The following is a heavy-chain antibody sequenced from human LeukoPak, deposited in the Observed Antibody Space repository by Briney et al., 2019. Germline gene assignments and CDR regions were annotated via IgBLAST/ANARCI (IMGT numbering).Heavy chain of an antibody. CDR3: ARTDPYYDILTGYYLPDI. CDR2: ISSNGGST. CDR1: GFTFSSYG. D-gene: IGHD3-9*01. J-gene: IGHJ4*02. Sequence: GGSLRLSCAASGFTFSSYGMHWVRQAPGKGLEYVSAISSNGGSTYYANSVKGRFTISRDNSKNTLYLQMGSLRAEDMAVYYCARTDPYYDILTGYYLPDIWGQGTLVTVSS. V-gene: IGHV3-64*01.